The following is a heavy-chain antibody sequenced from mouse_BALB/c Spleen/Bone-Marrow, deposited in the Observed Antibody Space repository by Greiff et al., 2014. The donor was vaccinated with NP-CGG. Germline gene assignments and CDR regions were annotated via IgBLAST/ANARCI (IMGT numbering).Heavy chain of an antibody. CDR1: GFTFTDYY. V-gene: IGHV7-3*02. J-gene: IGHJ3*01. CDR2: IRNKANGYTT. D-gene: IGHD2-14*01. Sequence: EVKLMESGGGLVQPGGSLRLSCATSGFTFTDYYMSWVRQPPGKALEWLGFIRNKANGYTTEYSASVKGRFTNSRDNSQSILYLQMNTLRAEDSATYYCARDRRYDLAWFAYWGQGTLVTVSA. CDR3: ARDRRYDLAWFAY.